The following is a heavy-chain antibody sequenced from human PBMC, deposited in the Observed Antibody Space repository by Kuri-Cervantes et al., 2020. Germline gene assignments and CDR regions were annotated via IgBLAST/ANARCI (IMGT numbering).Heavy chain of an antibody. CDR3: ARPGSPLAVAGSFDY. J-gene: IGHJ4*02. V-gene: IGHV4-59*01. CDR2: IHYSGST. CDR1: GGSISTYY. Sequence: SETLSLTCTVSGGSISTYYWSWIRQPPGKGLEWIGYIHYSGSTIYNPSLKSRVTISVDTSKNQFSLRLSSVTAADTAVYYCARPGSPLAVAGSFDYWGQGTLVTVSS. D-gene: IGHD6-19*01.